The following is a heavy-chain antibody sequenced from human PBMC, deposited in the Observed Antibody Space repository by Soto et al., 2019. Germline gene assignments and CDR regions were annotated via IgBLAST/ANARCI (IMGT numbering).Heavy chain of an antibody. Sequence: AETLSLTCTVSGVSISNYYWSWIRQPPGKGLEWIGYIYYRGSTNYNPSLKSRVTISVDTYKNQFSLKLSSVTAADTAVYYCAREVVLRFLEWTYPDVWGQGPQVTVSS. V-gene: IGHV4-59*01. D-gene: IGHD3-3*01. CDR1: GVSISNYY. J-gene: IGHJ6*02. CDR2: IYYRGST. CDR3: AREVVLRFLEWTYPDV.